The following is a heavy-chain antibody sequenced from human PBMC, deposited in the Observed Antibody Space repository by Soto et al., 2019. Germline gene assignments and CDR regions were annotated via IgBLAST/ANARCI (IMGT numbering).Heavy chain of an antibody. CDR3: ARDSLVVSWFDP. Sequence: ASVKVSCKASGYTFTSYGISWVRQAPGQGLEWMGWISAYNGNTNYAQKLQGRVTMTTDTSTSTAYMELRSLRSDDTAVYYCARDSLVVSWFDPWGQGALVTVSS. D-gene: IGHD3-22*01. CDR2: ISAYNGNT. V-gene: IGHV1-18*01. CDR1: GYTFTSYG. J-gene: IGHJ5*02.